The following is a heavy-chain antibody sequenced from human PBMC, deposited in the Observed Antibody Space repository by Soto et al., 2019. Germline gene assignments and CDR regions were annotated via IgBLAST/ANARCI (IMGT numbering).Heavy chain of an antibody. CDR3: ASKARYCSGGSCLPDAFDI. CDR2: ISSSSSYI. V-gene: IGHV3-21*01. CDR1: GFTFSSYS. Sequence: GGSLRLSCAASGFTFSSYSMNWVRQAPGKGLDWVSSISSSSSYIYYADSVKGRFTISRDNAKNSLYLQMNSLRAEDTAVYYCASKARYCSGGSCLPDAFDIWGQGTMVTVSS. D-gene: IGHD2-15*01. J-gene: IGHJ3*02.